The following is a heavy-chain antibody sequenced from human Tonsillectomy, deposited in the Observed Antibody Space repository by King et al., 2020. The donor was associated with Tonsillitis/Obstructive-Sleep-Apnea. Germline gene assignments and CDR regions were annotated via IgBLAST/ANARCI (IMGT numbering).Heavy chain of an antibody. V-gene: IGHV3-48*03. J-gene: IGHJ6*02. CDR2: ISSSGSTI. CDR3: AGVRCDLSLGYYSGMDV. CDR1: GFTFSSYE. Sequence: VQLVESGGGLVQPGGSLRLSCAASGFTFSSYEMNWVRQAPGKGLEWVSYISSSGSTIYYADSVKGRFTISRDNAKNSLYLHVNSLRAEDTAVYYCAGVRCDLSLGYYSGMDVWGQGTTVTVSS. D-gene: IGHD4-17*01.